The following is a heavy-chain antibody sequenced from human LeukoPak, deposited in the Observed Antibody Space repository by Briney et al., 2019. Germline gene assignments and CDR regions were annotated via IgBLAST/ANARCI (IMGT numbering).Heavy chain of an antibody. CDR3: ARDLIRGRPLPYYDSKATEDY. CDR1: GFTFSNYG. D-gene: IGHD3-22*01. Sequence: AGGSLRLSCAASGFTFSNYGMHWVRQAPGKGLEWVAVIWYDGSNKYYADSVKGRFTISRGNAKNSLYLQMNSLRAEDTAVYYCARDLIRGRPLPYYDSKATEDYWGQGTLVTVSS. J-gene: IGHJ4*02. V-gene: IGHV3-33*01. CDR2: IWYDGSNK.